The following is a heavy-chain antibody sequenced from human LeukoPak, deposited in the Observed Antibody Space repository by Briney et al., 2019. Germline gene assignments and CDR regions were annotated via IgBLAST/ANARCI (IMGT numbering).Heavy chain of an antibody. V-gene: IGHV1-69*04. D-gene: IGHD3-3*01. J-gene: IGHJ3*02. CDR2: IIPILGIA. Sequence: RASVKVSCKASGGTFSSYAISWVRQAPGQGLEWMGRIIPILGIANYAQKFQGRVTITADKSTSTAYMELSSLRSEDTAVYYCAGKAATYDFWSGYEDAFDIWGQGTMVTVSS. CDR1: GGTFSSYA. CDR3: AGKAATYDFWSGYEDAFDI.